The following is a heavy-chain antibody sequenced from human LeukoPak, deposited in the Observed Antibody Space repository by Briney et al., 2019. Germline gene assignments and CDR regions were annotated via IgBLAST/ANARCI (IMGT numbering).Heavy chain of an antibody. J-gene: IGHJ4*02. Sequence: SVKVSCKASGYTVTSYGISWVRQAPGQGLEWMGGIIPFFGTANYAQKFQGRVTITADKSTSTAYMELSSLRSEDTAVYYCASRGIAAHMGYFDYWGQGTLVTVSS. CDR1: GYTVTSYG. V-gene: IGHV1-69*06. CDR3: ASRGIAAHMGYFDY. CDR2: IIPFFGTA. D-gene: IGHD6-13*01.